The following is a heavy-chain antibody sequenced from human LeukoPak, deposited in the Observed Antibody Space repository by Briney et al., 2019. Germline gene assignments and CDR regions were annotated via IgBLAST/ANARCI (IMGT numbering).Heavy chain of an antibody. J-gene: IGHJ4*02. D-gene: IGHD3-16*02. CDR3: AKGGIMITFGGVIVPPDY. Sequence: GGSLRLSCAASGFTFSSYEMNWVRQAPGKGLEWVSAISGSGGSTYYADSVKGRFTISRDNSKNTLYLQMNSLRAEDTAVYYCAKGGIMITFGGVIVPPDYWGQGTLVTVSS. CDR1: GFTFSSYE. V-gene: IGHV3-23*01. CDR2: ISGSGGST.